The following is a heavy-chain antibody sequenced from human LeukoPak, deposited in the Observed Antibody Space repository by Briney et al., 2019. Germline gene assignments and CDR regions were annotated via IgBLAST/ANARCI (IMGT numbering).Heavy chain of an antibody. CDR1: GFTFSSYS. CDR2: ISGDSSDI. D-gene: IGHD3-10*02. J-gene: IGHJ6*04. CDR3: AELGITMIGGV. Sequence: NPGGSLRLSCAASGFTFSSYSMNWVRQAPGKGLEWVSSISGDSSDIHYADSVMGRSTISRDNAKNSVYLQINSLKAEDTAIYYCAELGITMIGGVWGKGTTVTISS. V-gene: IGHV3-21*01.